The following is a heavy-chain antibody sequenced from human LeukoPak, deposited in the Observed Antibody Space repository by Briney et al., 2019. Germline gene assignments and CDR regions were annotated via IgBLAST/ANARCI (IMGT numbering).Heavy chain of an antibody. CDR2: ISAYNGNT. D-gene: IGHD6-19*01. V-gene: IGHV1-18*01. CDR1: GYTFTSYG. J-gene: IGHJ3*02. CDR3: ASGKGGSGWFDAFDI. Sequence: EASVTVSCKASGYTFTSYGISWVRQAPGQGLEWMGWISAYNGNTNYAQKLQGRVTMTTDTSTSTAYMELRSLRSDDTAVYYCASGKGGSGWFDAFDIWGQGTMVTVSS.